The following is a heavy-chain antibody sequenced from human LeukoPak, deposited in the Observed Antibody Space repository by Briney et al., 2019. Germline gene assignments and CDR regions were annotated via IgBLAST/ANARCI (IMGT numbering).Heavy chain of an antibody. CDR1: RFTFSSYG. D-gene: IGHD2-15*01. Sequence: GGSLRLSCAASRFTFSSYGMSWVRQATGKGLEWVSAISGSGGSTYYADSVKGRFTISRDNSKNTLYLQMNSLRAEDTAVYYCAKDLVVVAAKFPIYFDYWGQGTLVTVSS. CDR2: ISGSGGST. V-gene: IGHV3-23*01. J-gene: IGHJ4*02. CDR3: AKDLVVVAAKFPIYFDY.